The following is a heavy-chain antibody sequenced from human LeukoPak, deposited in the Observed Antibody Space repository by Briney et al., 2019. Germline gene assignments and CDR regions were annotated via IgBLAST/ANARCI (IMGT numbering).Heavy chain of an antibody. D-gene: IGHD2-15*01. CDR2: ISAYNGNT. CDR3: ASYTCSGGSCYFDY. V-gene: IGHV1-18*01. CDR1: GYTFTSYG. J-gene: IGHJ4*02. Sequence: VASVKVSCKASGYTFTSYGISWVRQAPGQGLEWMGWISAYNGNTKYAQKLQGRVTMTTDTSTSTAYMELRSLRSDDTAVYYCASYTCSGGSCYFDYWGQGTLVTVSS.